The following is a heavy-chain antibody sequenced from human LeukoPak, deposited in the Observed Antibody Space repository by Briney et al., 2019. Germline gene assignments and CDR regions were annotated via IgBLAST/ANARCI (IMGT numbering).Heavy chain of an antibody. J-gene: IGHJ4*02. D-gene: IGHD6-19*01. V-gene: IGHV3-30*01. CDR2: ISFDGSNR. CDR1: GFTFSSYS. CDR3: ARAGSGWKYYFDY. Sequence: AGGSLRLSWAASGFTFSSYSMPWVRQAPGKGQEWVTIISFDGSNRYYADSVKGRFTISRDNSKNTLSVQMNSLRAEDTAVYYCARAGSGWKYYFDYWGQGTLVTVSS.